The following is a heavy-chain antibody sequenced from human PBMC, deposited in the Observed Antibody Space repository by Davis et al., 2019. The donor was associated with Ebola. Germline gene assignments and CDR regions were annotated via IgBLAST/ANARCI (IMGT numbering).Heavy chain of an antibody. CDR3: AKDGYTVTSRISYYYSMDV. CDR2: ISWDGGST. Sequence: GESLKISCAASGFTFDDYTMHWVRQAPGKGLEWVSLISWDGGSTYYADSVKGRFTISRDNSKNSLYLQMNSLRTEDTALYYCAKDGYTVTSRISYYYSMDVWGQGTTVTVSS. D-gene: IGHD4-17*01. CDR1: GFTFDDYT. J-gene: IGHJ6*02. V-gene: IGHV3-43*01.